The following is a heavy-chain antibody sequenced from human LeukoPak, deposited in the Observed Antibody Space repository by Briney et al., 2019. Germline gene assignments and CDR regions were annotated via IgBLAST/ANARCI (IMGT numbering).Heavy chain of an antibody. V-gene: IGHV3-21*01. Sequence: GGSLRLSCAGSGFTFSNYNMHWVRQAPGKGLEWVSLITTGSSHIYYADSLKGRFTISRDNAKNSIYLQMDSLRVEDTAVYYCARDYKYAFDNWGQGTLVTVSS. CDR2: ITTGSSHI. J-gene: IGHJ4*02. CDR3: ARDYKYAFDN. D-gene: IGHD5-24*01. CDR1: GFTFSNYN.